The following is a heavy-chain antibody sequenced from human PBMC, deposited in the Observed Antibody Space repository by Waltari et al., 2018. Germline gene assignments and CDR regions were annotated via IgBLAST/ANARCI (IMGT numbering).Heavy chain of an antibody. Sequence: QVQLVQSGGEVKPPGASVKVSCKAYGYIFTTYGIRWVRRAPGQGLEWMAWSSTYNGNTKYAARFQGRVTMTTDTSTNTAYMELRGLRSDDTALYYCAIHTAMFGFDIWGQATTVTVSS. D-gene: IGHD5-18*01. J-gene: IGHJ3*02. CDR3: AIHTAMFGFDI. CDR2: SSTYNGNT. CDR1: GYIFTTYG. V-gene: IGHV1-18*01.